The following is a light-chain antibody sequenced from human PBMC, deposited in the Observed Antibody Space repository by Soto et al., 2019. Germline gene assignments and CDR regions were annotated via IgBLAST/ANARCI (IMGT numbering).Light chain of an antibody. Sequence: QSALTQPASVSGSPGQSITISCTGTSRDIGTSNLVSWYQQYPGKAPKLMIYEVTKRPSGISYRFSGSKSGNTASLTISGLQPEDEADYYGYSFTGFFTSLFVFGTGTKVTVL. CDR3: YSFTGFFTSLFV. V-gene: IGLV2-23*02. CDR2: EVT. CDR1: SRDIGTSNL. J-gene: IGLJ1*01.